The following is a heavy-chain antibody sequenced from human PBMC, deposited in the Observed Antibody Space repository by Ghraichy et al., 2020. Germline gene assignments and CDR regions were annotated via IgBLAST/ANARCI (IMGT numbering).Heavy chain of an antibody. V-gene: IGHV4-61*01. J-gene: IGHJ4*02. Sequence: SETLSLTCTVSGGSVSSASYFWNWIRQPPGKGLEWIGYINYSGSTTYNPSLKSRVTISVDTSKNQLSLQLSSVTAADTAVYYCAKAPSPWHWGQGTLVTVSS. CDR2: INYSGST. CDR3: AKAPSPWH. CDR1: GGSVSSASYF.